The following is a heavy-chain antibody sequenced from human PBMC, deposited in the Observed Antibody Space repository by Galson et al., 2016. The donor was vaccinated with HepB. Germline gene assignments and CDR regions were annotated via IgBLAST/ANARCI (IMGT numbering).Heavy chain of an antibody. J-gene: IGHJ3*02. V-gene: IGHV3-33*01. CDR2: IWYDGSNK. CDR1: GFTFSSYG. Sequence: SLRLSCAASGFTFSSYGMHWVRQAPGKGLEWVAVIWYDGSNKYYADSVKGRFTISRDNSKNTLYLQMNSLRAEDTAVYYCARDRGRGDYAAFDIWGQGTMVTVSS. D-gene: IGHD4-17*01. CDR3: ARDRGRGDYAAFDI.